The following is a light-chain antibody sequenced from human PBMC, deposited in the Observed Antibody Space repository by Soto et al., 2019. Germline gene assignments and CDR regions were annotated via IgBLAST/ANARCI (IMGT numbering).Light chain of an antibody. CDR3: NSYAGSNTVI. CDR2: EIT. Sequence: QSALAQPPSAFGSPGQSVTISCTGTSSDVGGYDYVSWYQHHPGKAPKLIIYEITKRPSGVPDRFSGSKSGNTASLTVSGLQAEDEADYYCNSYAGSNTVIFGGGTKLTVL. CDR1: SSDVGGYDY. J-gene: IGLJ2*01. V-gene: IGLV2-8*01.